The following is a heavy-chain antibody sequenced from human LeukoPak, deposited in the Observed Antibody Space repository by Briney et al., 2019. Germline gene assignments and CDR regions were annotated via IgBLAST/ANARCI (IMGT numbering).Heavy chain of an antibody. D-gene: IGHD3-3*01. J-gene: IGHJ6*03. CDR1: VGTFTSYT. CDR2: SIPIIGTA. CDR3: ASSTPPLRFLEWLSPGDYYYYMDV. V-gene: IGHV1-69*08. Sequence: SLKVSCTASVGTFTSYTISWVRHAPGQRLERVGTSIPIIGTASNAPKIPGRVTSTEDKSTSTAYMELSSLRSEDTAVYYCASSTPPLRFLEWLSPGDYYYYMDVWGKGTTVTVSS.